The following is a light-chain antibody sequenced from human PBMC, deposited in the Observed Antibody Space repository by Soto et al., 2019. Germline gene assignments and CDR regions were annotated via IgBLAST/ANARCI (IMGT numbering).Light chain of an antibody. Sequence: DIQMTQSPSTLSASVGDRVTITCRASQSISSWLAWYQQKPGKAPNLLIYDASNLGSGVPSRFSGSGSGTEFTLTISSLQPDDFATYYCHQYNSWTFGQGTKVDIK. CDR1: QSISSW. V-gene: IGKV1-5*01. CDR3: HQYNSWT. CDR2: DAS. J-gene: IGKJ1*01.